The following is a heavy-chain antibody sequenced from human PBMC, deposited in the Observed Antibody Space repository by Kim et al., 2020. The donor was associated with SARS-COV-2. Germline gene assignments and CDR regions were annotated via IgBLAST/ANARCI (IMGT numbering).Heavy chain of an antibody. J-gene: IGHJ4*02. V-gene: IGHV3-53*01. CDR3: ARDRGTWTFDY. Sequence: GGSLRLSCAASGFTVSSNYMTWVRQAPGKGLEWVSVIYRGGSTSHADSVKGRFTISRDNSKNTLYLQMNSLRAEYTXVYYCARDRGTWTFDYWGQGTRVT. CDR1: GFTVSSNY. CDR2: IYRGGST. D-gene: IGHD5-12*01.